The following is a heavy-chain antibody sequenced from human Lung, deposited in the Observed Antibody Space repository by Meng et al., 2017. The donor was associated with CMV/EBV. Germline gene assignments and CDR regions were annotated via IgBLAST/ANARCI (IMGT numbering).Heavy chain of an antibody. Sequence: QVPLQESGPGTVKPSETLSLTCTVSGGSISSYYWSWIRQSAGKGLEWIGRIYTSGTTIYNPSLKSRLTLSLDTSKNQFSLKLNSVTAADTAVYYCARAEADTGNFDYWGQGTLVTVFS. CDR3: ARAEADTGNFDY. J-gene: IGHJ4*02. D-gene: IGHD6-19*01. CDR2: IYTSGTT. V-gene: IGHV4-4*07. CDR1: GGSISSYY.